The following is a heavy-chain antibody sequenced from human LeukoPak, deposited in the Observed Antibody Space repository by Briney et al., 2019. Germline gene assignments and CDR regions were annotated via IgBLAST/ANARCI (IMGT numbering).Heavy chain of an antibody. D-gene: IGHD3-22*01. CDR3: ARDRMIVVVITYYYGMDV. J-gene: IGHJ6*02. CDR1: GFTFSDYY. V-gene: IGHV3-11*01. CDR2: ISSSGSSI. Sequence: GGSLRLSCAASGFTFSDYYMSWIRQAPGKGLEWVSYISSSGSSIYYADSVKGRFTTSRDNAKNSLYLQMNSLRAEDTAVYYCARDRMIVVVITYYYGMDVWGQGTTVTVSS.